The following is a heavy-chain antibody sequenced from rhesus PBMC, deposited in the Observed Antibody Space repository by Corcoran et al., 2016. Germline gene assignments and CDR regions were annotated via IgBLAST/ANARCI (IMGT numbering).Heavy chain of an antibody. Sequence: QVQLQESGPGLVKPSETLSLTCAVSGGSISSGYYYWRWIRQPPGKGLEWIGYITYSGSTTCNPSLKSRVTISRDTSKNQFSLKLNSVTAADTAVYFCARVGGIVTTGFDYWGQGVLVTVSS. D-gene: IGHD4-17*01. V-gene: IGHV4-122*02. CDR2: ITYSGST. CDR3: ARVGGIVTTGFDY. J-gene: IGHJ4*01. CDR1: GGSISSGYYY.